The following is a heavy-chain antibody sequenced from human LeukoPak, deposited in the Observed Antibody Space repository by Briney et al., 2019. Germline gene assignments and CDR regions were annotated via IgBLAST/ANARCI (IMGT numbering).Heavy chain of an antibody. J-gene: IGHJ4*02. D-gene: IGHD6-13*01. CDR1: GGSVSSGSYY. CDR3: ARVSYSSNWYYFDY. V-gene: IGHV4-61*01. Sequence: SETLSLTCTVSGGSVSSGSYYWSWIRQPPGKGLEWIGYIYYSGSTNYNPSLKSRVTISVDTSKNQFSLKLSSVTAADTAVYYCARVSYSSNWYYFDYWGQGTLVTVSS. CDR2: IYYSGST.